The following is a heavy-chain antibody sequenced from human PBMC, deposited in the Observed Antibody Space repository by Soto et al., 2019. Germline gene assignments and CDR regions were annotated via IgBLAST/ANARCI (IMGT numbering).Heavy chain of an antibody. CDR2: ISGSGGST. D-gene: IGHD6-19*01. V-gene: IGHV3-23*01. CDR1: GFTFSSYA. Sequence: GGSLRLSCAASGFTFSSYAMSWVRQAPGKGLEWVSAISGSGGSTYYADSVKGRFTISRDNSKNTLYLQMNSLRAEDTAVYYCAKDIPDRRSSSGWYITVAFDIWGQGTMVTVSS. CDR3: AKDIPDRRSSSGWYITVAFDI. J-gene: IGHJ3*02.